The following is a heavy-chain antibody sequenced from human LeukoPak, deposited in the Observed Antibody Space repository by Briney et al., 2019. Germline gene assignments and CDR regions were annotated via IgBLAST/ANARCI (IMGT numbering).Heavy chain of an antibody. CDR3: ARAPRMVYFDY. J-gene: IGHJ4*02. D-gene: IGHD2-15*01. Sequence: GGSLRLSCAASGFTVSSNYMTWVRQAPGKGLEWVSVLYSGGSTYYADSVKGRFTISRDNSKNTLYLQMNSLRAEDTAVYYCARAPRMVYFDYWGQGTLVTVSS. V-gene: IGHV3-53*01. CDR2: LYSGGST. CDR1: GFTVSSNY.